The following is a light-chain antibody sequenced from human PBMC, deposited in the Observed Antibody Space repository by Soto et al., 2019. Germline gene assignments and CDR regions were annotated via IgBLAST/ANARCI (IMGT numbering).Light chain of an antibody. V-gene: IGKV3-20*01. CDR3: QQYGSASFT. J-gene: IGKJ2*01. Sequence: IVLTQSPGTLSLSPGERATFSCRASQSVTSTYLAWYQVRPGQAPSLLIYGASSRATSIPDRSSASGSGKDITRTISRLEPEDFAVYYWQQYGSASFTFGQGTKLEI. CDR1: QSVTSTY. CDR2: GAS.